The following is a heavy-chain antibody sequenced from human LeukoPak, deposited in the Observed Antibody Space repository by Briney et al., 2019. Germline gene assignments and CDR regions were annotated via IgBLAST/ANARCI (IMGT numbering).Heavy chain of an antibody. J-gene: IGHJ3*01. Sequence: GGSLRLSCAASGFIFSNYAMSWVRQAPGKGLQWVSAFSGSGGSTYYADSVKGRFTISRDDSKNTLYLQMNSLKTEDTAVYYCTTLRPYIQPRWGQGTMVTVSS. CDR3: TTLRPYIQPR. V-gene: IGHV3-23*01. D-gene: IGHD5-18*01. CDR2: FSGSGGST. CDR1: GFIFSNYA.